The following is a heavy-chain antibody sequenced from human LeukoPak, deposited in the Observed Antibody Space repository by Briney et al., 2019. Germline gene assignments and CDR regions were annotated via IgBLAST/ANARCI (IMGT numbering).Heavy chain of an antibody. CDR1: GFTFSSFA. CDR2: ISSDGGRT. J-gene: IGHJ4*02. V-gene: IGHV3-64D*09. D-gene: IGHD1-26*01. Sequence: QRGGSLQLSCSASGFTFSSFAMFWVRQAPGKGLEYVSGISSDGGRTNYADSVKARFTISRDNSKVTLYLQMTSLRPEDTAIYYCVKDPSGNYFYFDYWGQGTLVTVSS. CDR3: VKDPSGNYFYFDY.